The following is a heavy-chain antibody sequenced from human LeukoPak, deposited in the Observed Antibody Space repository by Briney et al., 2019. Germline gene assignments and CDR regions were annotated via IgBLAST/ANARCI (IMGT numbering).Heavy chain of an antibody. CDR1: GFTVSSNY. D-gene: IGHD3-10*01. V-gene: IGHV3-66*01. J-gene: IGHJ6*03. Sequence: GGSLRLSCAASGFTVSSNYMSWVRQAPGKGLEWVSVIYSGGSTYYADSVKGRFTISRDNSKNTLYLQMNSLRAEDTAVYYCARGSLWFGGRDYYYYYMDVWGKGTTVTISS. CDR3: ARGSLWFGGRDYYYYYMDV. CDR2: IYSGGST.